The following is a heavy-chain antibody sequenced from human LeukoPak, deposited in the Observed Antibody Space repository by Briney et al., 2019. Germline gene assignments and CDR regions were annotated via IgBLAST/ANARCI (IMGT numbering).Heavy chain of an antibody. Sequence: GGSLRLSCAASGFTFSDAWTSWVRQAPGKGLEWVGRIKSTTDGGTTDYAAPVKGRFTISRDDSKNTLYLQMNSLQTEDTAVYYCSSSSAEEWLFDCWGQGTLVTVSS. CDR3: SSSSAEEWLFDC. CDR2: IKSTTDGGTT. D-gene: IGHD6-19*01. V-gene: IGHV3-15*01. CDR1: GFTFSDAW. J-gene: IGHJ4*02.